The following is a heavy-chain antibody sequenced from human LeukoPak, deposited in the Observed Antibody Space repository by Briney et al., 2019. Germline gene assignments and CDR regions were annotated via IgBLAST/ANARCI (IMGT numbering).Heavy chain of an antibody. D-gene: IGHD6-19*01. Sequence: QTLSLTCAISGDIVSSNSAAWNWIRQSPSRGLEWLGRTYYRSKWYNDYAVSVKSRITINPDTSKNQFSLKLSSVTAADTAVYYCARDTVAVAGYFDYWGQGTLVTVSS. CDR1: GDIVSSNSAA. CDR3: ARDTVAVAGYFDY. J-gene: IGHJ4*02. V-gene: IGHV6-1*01. CDR2: TYYRSKWYN.